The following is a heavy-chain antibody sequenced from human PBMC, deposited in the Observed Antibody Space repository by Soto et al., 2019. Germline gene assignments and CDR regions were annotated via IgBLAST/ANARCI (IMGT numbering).Heavy chain of an antibody. CDR2: ISYDGSNK. CDR1: GFTFSSYA. D-gene: IGHD3-16*02. CDR3: ARDQYMITFGGVIAY. V-gene: IGHV3-30-3*01. J-gene: IGHJ4*02. Sequence: QVQLVESGGGVVQPGRSLRLSCAASGFTFSSYAMHWVRLAPGKGLEWVAVISYDGSNKYYADSVKGRFTISRDNSKNTLYLQMNSLRAEDTAVYYCARDQYMITFGGVIAYWGQGTLVTVSS.